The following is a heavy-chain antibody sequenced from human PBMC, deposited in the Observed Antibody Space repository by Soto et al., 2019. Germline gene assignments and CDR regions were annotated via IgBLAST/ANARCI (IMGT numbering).Heavy chain of an antibody. J-gene: IGHJ4*02. D-gene: IGHD3-16*01. V-gene: IGHV3-49*04. CDR2: IRRNAYGGTT. CDR3: TRASSLDFDF. Sequence: GGSLRLFRTTSGFTFGDYALSWVRQAPGKGLEWVGFIRRNAYGGTTDYAASVKGRFTISRDDSKSIAYLQMNSLRTEDTSLYYCTRASSLDFDFWGEVTLVTVSS. CDR1: GFTFGDYA.